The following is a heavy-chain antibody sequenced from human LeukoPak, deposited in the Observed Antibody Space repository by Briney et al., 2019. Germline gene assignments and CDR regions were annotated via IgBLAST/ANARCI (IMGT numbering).Heavy chain of an antibody. CDR1: GFSFSNYG. Sequence: PGRSLRLSCAASGFSFSNYGMHWVRQAPGKGLEWVAVIWYDGSNKYYADSVKVRFTISRDNSKNTLYVQMSSLRAEDTAVYYCARSNNGGWGYCDYWGQGSLVTVSS. D-gene: IGHD3-16*01. J-gene: IGHJ4*02. CDR2: IWYDGSNK. V-gene: IGHV3-33*01. CDR3: ARSNNGGWGYCDY.